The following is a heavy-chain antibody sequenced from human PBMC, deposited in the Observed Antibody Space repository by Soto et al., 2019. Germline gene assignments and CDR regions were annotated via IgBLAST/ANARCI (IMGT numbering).Heavy chain of an antibody. D-gene: IGHD3-16*02. CDR3: ARIGGYHGPLDC. Sequence: KSSETLSLTCSVSGVSISSYFWSWIRQPPGRGLEWIGYTYHRGSTNYSPSLRSRVAISLDTSENQFSLKVSSVTAADTAVYYCARIGGYHGPLDCWGQGTPVTVSS. CDR1: GVSISSYF. J-gene: IGHJ4*02. V-gene: IGHV4-59*01. CDR2: TYHRGST.